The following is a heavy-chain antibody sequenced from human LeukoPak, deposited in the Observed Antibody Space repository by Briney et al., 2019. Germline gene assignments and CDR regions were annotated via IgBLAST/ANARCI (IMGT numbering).Heavy chain of an antibody. CDR1: GFTFSSYN. Sequence: PGGSLRLSCAASGFTFSSYNMNWVRQAPGKGLEWVSAISGSGGSTYYADSVKGRFTISRDNSKNTLYLQMNSLRAEDTAVYYCVRERGSIGTDLHFWGQGTLVTVSS. V-gene: IGHV3-23*01. D-gene: IGHD1-1*01. CDR2: ISGSGGST. J-gene: IGHJ4*02. CDR3: VRERGSIGTDLHF.